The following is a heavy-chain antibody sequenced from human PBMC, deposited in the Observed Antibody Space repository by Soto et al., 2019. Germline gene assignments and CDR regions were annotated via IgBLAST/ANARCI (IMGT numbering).Heavy chain of an antibody. CDR3: AKESEGIAVAGPIDY. Sequence: GGSLRLSSAASGFTFSSYAMSWVRQAPGKGLEWVSAISGSGGSTYYADSVKGRFTISRDNSKNTLYLQMNSLRAEDTAVYYCAKESEGIAVAGPIDYWGQGTLVTSPQ. V-gene: IGHV3-23*01. D-gene: IGHD6-19*01. CDR1: GFTFSSYA. J-gene: IGHJ4*02. CDR2: ISGSGGST.